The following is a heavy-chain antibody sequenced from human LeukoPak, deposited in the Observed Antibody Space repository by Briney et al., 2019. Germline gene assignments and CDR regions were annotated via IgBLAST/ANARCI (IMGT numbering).Heavy chain of an antibody. Sequence: GASVKVSCKASGYTFTSYYMHWVRQAPGQGLEWMGIINPSGGSTSYAQKFQGRVTMTRDTSTSTVYMELSSLRSEDTAVYYCARDLGYSGYDYNPYFDYWGQGTLVTVSS. CDR1: GYTFTSYY. V-gene: IGHV1-46*01. D-gene: IGHD5-12*01. J-gene: IGHJ4*02. CDR2: INPSGGST. CDR3: ARDLGYSGYDYNPYFDY.